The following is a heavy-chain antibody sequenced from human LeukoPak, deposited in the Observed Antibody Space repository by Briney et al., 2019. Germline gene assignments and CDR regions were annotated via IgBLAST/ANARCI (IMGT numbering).Heavy chain of an antibody. CDR2: IIPIFGTA. CDR1: GGTFSSYA. D-gene: IGHD3-22*01. CDR3: ARDREYYYDSSGYYYFDY. J-gene: IGHJ4*02. Sequence: ASVKVSCKASGGTFSSYAISWVRQAPGQGLEWMGGIIPIFGTANYAQKFQGRVTITADESTSTAYMELSSLRSEDTAVYYCARDREYYYDSSGYYYFDYWGQGTLVTVSS. V-gene: IGHV1-69*13.